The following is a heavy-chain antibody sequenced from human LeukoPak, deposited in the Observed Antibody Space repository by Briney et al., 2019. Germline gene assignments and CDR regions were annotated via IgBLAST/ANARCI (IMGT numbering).Heavy chain of an antibody. CDR3: ARGIAVAGSDY. CDR2: INSDGSST. D-gene: IGHD6-19*01. J-gene: IGHJ4*02. Sequence: GGSLRLSCEASGFTFSDSWMHWVRQAPGKGLVWVSRINSDGSSTSYADSVKGRFTISRDNAKNTLYLQMNSLRAEDTAVYYCARGIAVAGSDYWGQGTLVTVSS. V-gene: IGHV3-74*01. CDR1: GFTFSDSW.